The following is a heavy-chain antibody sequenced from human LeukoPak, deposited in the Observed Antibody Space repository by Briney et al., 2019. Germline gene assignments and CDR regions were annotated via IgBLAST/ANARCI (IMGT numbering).Heavy chain of an antibody. V-gene: IGHV3-7*01. CDR1: GFTFSDYS. J-gene: IGHJ4*02. Sequence: PGGSLRLSCAASGFTFSDYSMSWVRQAPGTGLEWVANIKQDGTEKHYIDSVKGRFTIYRDNAKNPLMLQMNSLRAEDTAVYYCARDWDCWGQGALVTVSS. D-gene: IGHD3/OR15-3a*01. CDR2: IKQDGTEK. CDR3: ARDWDC.